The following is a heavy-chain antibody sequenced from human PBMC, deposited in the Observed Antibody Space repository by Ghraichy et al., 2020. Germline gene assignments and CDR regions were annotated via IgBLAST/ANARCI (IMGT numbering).Heavy chain of an antibody. CDR2: IYYSGST. CDR1: GGSISSYY. Sequence: SETLSLTCTVSGGSISSYYWSWIRQPPGKGLEWIGYIYYSGSTNYNPSLKSRVTISVDTSKNQFSLKLSSVTAADTAVYYCARVGSGYGIGVYYFDYWGQGTLVTVSS. J-gene: IGHJ4*02. CDR3: ARVGSGYGIGVYYFDY. D-gene: IGHD5-12*01. V-gene: IGHV4-59*01.